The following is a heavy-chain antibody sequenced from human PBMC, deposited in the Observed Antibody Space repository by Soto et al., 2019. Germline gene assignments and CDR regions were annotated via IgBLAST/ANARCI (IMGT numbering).Heavy chain of an antibody. CDR1: RFSLSTSGMC. D-gene: IGHD3-16*02. V-gene: IGHV2-70*01. CDR2: IDWDDDK. CDR3: ARIRGITFGGVIDTIDY. J-gene: IGHJ4*02. Sequence: SGPKLVNHTQTLTMTCTFSRFSLSTSGMCVSWIRQPPGKALEWLALIDWDDDKYYSTSLKTRLTISKDTSKNQVVLTMTNMDPVDTATYYCARIRGITFGGVIDTIDYWGQGTLVTVSS.